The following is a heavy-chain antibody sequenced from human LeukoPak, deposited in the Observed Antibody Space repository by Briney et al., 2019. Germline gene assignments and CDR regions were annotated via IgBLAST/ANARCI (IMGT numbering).Heavy chain of an antibody. CDR2: IYSVGST. CDR1: GFTVSSNY. D-gene: IGHD2-8*02. V-gene: IGHV3-53*01. CDR3: ARVAVLNTGYYYYYYMDV. J-gene: IGHJ6*03. Sequence: GGSLRLSCAASGFTVSSNYMSWGRQAPGKGLEWGSVIYSVGSTYYADSVKGRFTISRDNSKNTLYLQMNSLRAEDTAVYYCARVAVLNTGYYYYYYMDVWDKGTTVTISS.